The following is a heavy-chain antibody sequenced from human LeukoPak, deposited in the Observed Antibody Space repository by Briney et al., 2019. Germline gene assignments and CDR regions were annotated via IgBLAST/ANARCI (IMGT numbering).Heavy chain of an antibody. CDR2: IIPILGIA. CDR1: GGTFSSYA. Sequence: ASVKVSCKASGGTFSSYAISWVRQAPGQGLEWMGRIIPILGIANYAQKFQGRVTITADKSTSTAYMELSSLRSEDTAVYYCARAMVSGSYLDYWGQGTLVTVSS. CDR3: ARAMVSGSYLDY. J-gene: IGHJ4*02. D-gene: IGHD1-26*01. V-gene: IGHV1-69*04.